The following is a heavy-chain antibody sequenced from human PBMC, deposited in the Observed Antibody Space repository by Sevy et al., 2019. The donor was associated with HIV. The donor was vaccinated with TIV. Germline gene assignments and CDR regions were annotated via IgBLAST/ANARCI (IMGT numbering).Heavy chain of an antibody. CDR1: GFTVSSNY. Sequence: GGSLRLSCAASGFTVSSNYMSWVRQAPGKGLEWVSVIYSDDSTYYADSVKGRFTISRDNSKNTLYLQMNSLRAEDTAVYYCARDRAYSSGWIDYYYYYGMDVWGQGTTVTVSS. CDR3: ARDRAYSSGWIDYYYYYGMDV. CDR2: IYSDDST. D-gene: IGHD6-19*01. V-gene: IGHV3-53*01. J-gene: IGHJ6*02.